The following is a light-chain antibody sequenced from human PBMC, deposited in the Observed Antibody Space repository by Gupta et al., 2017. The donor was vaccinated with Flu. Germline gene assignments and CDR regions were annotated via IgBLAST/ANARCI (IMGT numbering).Light chain of an antibody. V-gene: IGKV2-28*01. J-gene: IGKJ1*01. CDR2: LGS. Sequence: EIVMTQSPLSLPVTPGETASISCRSSQSLLHSNGYNYLDWYLQKPGQSPQLLISLGSNRASGVPDRFSGSGSGTDFTLKISRVEAEDVGVYYCMQALQTPPTFGQGTKVEIK. CDR3: MQALQTPPT. CDR1: QSLLHSNGYNY.